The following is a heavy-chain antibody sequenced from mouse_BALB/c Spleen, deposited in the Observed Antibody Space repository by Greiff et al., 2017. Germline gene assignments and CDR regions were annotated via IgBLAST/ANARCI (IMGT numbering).Heavy chain of an antibody. J-gene: IGHJ3*01. CDR1: GFSLTSYG. CDR2: IWSGGST. V-gene: IGHV2-2*02. D-gene: IGHD2-4*01. Sequence: VQLQQSGPGLVQPSQSLSITCTVSGFSLTSYGVHWVRQSPGKGLEWLGVIWSGGSTDYNAAFISRLSISKDNSKSQVFFKMNSLQANDTAIYYCARGMITTGAWFAYWGQGTLVTVSA. CDR3: ARGMITTGAWFAY.